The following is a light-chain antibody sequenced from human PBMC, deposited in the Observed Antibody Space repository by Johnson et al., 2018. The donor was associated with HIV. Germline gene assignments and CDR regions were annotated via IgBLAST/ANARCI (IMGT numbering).Light chain of an antibody. J-gene: IGLJ1*01. Sequence: QSVLTQPPSVSAAPGQKVTISCSGSSSNIGNNYVSWYQQVPGTAPKLLIYDNDKRPSGISDRFSASKSGTSATLGITGLQTWDEADYYCGTWDSYLTAGVFGSGTKVTVL. CDR2: DND. V-gene: IGLV1-51*01. CDR3: GTWDSYLTAGV. CDR1: SSNIGNNY.